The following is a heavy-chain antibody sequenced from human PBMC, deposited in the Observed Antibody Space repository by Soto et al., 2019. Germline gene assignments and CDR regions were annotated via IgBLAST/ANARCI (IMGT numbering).Heavy chain of an antibody. D-gene: IGHD6-13*01. J-gene: IGHJ4*02. CDR3: ASDRSGSSWYDY. Sequence: QVRLVQSGAEVKKPGASVKVSCKASGYTFTSYDINWVRQATGQGLEWMGWMNPNSSNTGYAQKFQGKVTMTRNTPISTAYMELSSLRSEDTAVYYCASDRSGSSWYDYWGQGTLVTVSS. CDR2: MNPNSSNT. CDR1: GYTFTSYD. V-gene: IGHV1-8*01.